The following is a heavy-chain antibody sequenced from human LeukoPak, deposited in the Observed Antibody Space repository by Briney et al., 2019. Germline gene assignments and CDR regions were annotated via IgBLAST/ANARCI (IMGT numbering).Heavy chain of an antibody. J-gene: IGHJ4*02. CDR1: GFTFSDYA. CDR2: IWYDASDK. Sequence: GESLRLSCAPSGFTFSDYAMHWVRQAPGKGLEWVAVIWYDASDKYYGDSVKGRFTISRDNSKNTLYLEMDSLRVEDTAVYFCAKPTRGGGGSFLIDHWGQGTLVTVSS. CDR3: AKPTRGGGGSFLIDH. D-gene: IGHD1-26*01. V-gene: IGHV3-33*06.